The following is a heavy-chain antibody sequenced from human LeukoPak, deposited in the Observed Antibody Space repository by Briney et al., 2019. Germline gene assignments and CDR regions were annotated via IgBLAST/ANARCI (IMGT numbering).Heavy chain of an antibody. J-gene: IGHJ3*02. CDR1: GFTFSSYA. CDR2: ISPSDGST. V-gene: IGHV3-23*01. CDR3: ASRGNSDYVWSAFDI. Sequence: GGSLRLSCAASGFTFSSYAMNWVRQAPGKGLEWVSTISPSDGSTYYADSVKGRFTISRDNSKNTLYLQMNSLRAEDTAVYYCASRGNSDYVWSAFDIWGQGTLVTVSS. D-gene: IGHD3-16*01.